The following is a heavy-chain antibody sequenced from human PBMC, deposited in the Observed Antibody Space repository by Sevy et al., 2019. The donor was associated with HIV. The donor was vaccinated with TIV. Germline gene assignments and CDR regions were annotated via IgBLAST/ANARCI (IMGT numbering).Heavy chain of an antibody. CDR1: GYTFTSYG. V-gene: IGHV1-18*01. D-gene: IGHD5-18*01. Sequence: ASVKVSCKASGYTFTSYGISWVRQAPGQGLEWMGWISAYNGNTNYAQKLQGRVTMTTDTSTSTAYMELRSLRSDDTAVYYCARDFSERGTAMVPPYFDYWGQGTLVIVSS. CDR2: ISAYNGNT. J-gene: IGHJ4*02. CDR3: ARDFSERGTAMVPPYFDY.